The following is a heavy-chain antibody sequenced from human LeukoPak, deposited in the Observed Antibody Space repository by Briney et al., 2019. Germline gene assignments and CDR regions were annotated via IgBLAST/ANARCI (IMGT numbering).Heavy chain of an antibody. Sequence: GASVKVSCKVSGYTLTELSMHWVRQAPGKGLEWMGGFDPEDGETIYAQKFQGRVTMTEDTSTDTAYMELSSLRSEDTAVYYCATDLGYYYGSGSYYQFDYWGQGTLVTVSS. CDR1: GYTLTELS. CDR3: ATDLGYYYGSGSYYQFDY. J-gene: IGHJ4*02. V-gene: IGHV1-24*01. CDR2: FDPEDGET. D-gene: IGHD3-10*01.